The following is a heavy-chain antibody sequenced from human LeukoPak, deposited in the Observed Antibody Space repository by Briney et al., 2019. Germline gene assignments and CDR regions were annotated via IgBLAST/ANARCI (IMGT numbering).Heavy chain of an antibody. J-gene: IGHJ4*02. V-gene: IGHV3-23*01. Sequence: GGSLRLSCAASGFTFSSYAMSWVRQAPGKGLEWVSAISGSGGSTYYADSVKGRFTISRDNSKNTLYLQMNSLRAEDTAVYYCAKSSRTEWLRLLSYFDYWGQETLVTVSS. CDR2: ISGSGGST. D-gene: IGHD5-12*01. CDR1: GFTFSSYA. CDR3: AKSSRTEWLRLLSYFDY.